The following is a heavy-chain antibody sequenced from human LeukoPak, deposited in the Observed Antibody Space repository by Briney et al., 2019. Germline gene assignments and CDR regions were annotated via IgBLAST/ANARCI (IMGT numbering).Heavy chain of an antibody. CDR3: AKGVPSCSTTSCYADY. Sequence: HPGGSLRLSCAASGFTFSSHAMSWVRQAPGKGLEWVSAISGSGGSTYYADSVKGRFTISRDNSKNTLYLQMNSLRAEDTAVYYCAKGVPSCSTTSCYADYWGQGTLVTVSS. CDR2: ISGSGGST. J-gene: IGHJ4*02. V-gene: IGHV3-23*01. CDR1: GFTFSSHA. D-gene: IGHD2-2*01.